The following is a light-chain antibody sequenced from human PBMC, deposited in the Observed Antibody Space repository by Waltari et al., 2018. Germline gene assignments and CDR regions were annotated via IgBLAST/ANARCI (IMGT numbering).Light chain of an antibody. CDR2: DTS. CDR3: QHRAHWPPDAS. J-gene: IGKJ3*01. CDR1: QSVVIN. Sequence: ERVMTQSPATLSVSPGERVTLSCRASQSVVINLAWYQQKPGQAPRLLIYDTSTRATGIPASFSGSGSGTEFTLTISSLQSEDFAVYYCQHRAHWPPDASFGPGTKVEIK. V-gene: IGKV3-15*01.